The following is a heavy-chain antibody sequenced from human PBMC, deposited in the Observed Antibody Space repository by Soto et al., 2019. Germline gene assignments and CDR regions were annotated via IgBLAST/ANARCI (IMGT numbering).Heavy chain of an antibody. CDR3: ASRKGYCSSTSCRYYYCYMDV. Sequence: QVQLQQWGAGLLKPSETLSLTCAVYGGSFSGYYWSWIRQPPGKGLEGRGEIKHSGSTNYNPSLKSRVTISVETSKIQFALKPSSVTAPEVAFYYCASRKGYCSSTSCRYYYCYMDVWGKGTTVTVSS. CDR1: GGSFSGYY. CDR2: IKHSGST. J-gene: IGHJ6*03. D-gene: IGHD2-2*01. V-gene: IGHV4-34*01.